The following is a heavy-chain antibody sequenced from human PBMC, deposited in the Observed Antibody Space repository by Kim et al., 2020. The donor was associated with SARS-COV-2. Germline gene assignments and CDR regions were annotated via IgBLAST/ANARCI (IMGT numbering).Heavy chain of an antibody. V-gene: IGHV3-53*01. CDR3: ARGSGVRGVYFDY. Sequence: YADSVKGRFTISRDNSKNTLYLQMNSLRAEDTAVYYCARGSGVRGVYFDYWGQGTLVTVSS. D-gene: IGHD3-10*01. J-gene: IGHJ4*02.